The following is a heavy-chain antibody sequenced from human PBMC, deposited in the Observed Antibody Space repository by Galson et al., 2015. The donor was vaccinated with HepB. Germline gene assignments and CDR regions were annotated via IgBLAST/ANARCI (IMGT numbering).Heavy chain of an antibody. D-gene: IGHD3-9*01. J-gene: IGHJ3*02. CDR3: ARASSRGEKLRYFDWTPRAFDI. CDR1: GFTFSSYS. Sequence: SLRLSCAASGFTFSSYSMNWVRQAPGKGLEWVSSISSSSSYIYYADSVKGRFTISRDNAKNSLYLQMNSLRAEDTAVYYCARASSRGEKLRYFDWTPRAFDIWGQGTMVTVSS. V-gene: IGHV3-21*01. CDR2: ISSSSSYI.